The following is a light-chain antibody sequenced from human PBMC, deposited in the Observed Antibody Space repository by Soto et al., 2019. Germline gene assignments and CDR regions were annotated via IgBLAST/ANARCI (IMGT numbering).Light chain of an antibody. V-gene: IGKV3-15*01. CDR1: QSISNK. J-gene: IGKJ1*01. CDR2: AAS. Sequence: EIVMTQSPATLSVSPGAGVTLSCRASQSISNKLAWYQQKPGQAPRLLIYAASTRATVVPARFSGSGSGTEFTLSISSLQSEDFAVYHCQHYNDWRWKFGQGTKVEIK. CDR3: QHYNDWRWK.